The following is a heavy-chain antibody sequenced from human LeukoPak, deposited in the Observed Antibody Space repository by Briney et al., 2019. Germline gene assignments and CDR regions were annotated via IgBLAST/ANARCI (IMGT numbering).Heavy chain of an antibody. V-gene: IGHV3-21*01. D-gene: IGHD6-19*01. J-gene: IGHJ4*02. Sequence: GGSLRLSCAASGFTFSSYAMSWVRQAPGKGLEWVSSISSSSSYIYYADSVKGRFTISRDNAKNSLYLQMNSLRAEDTAVYYCARRIAVAGTSYFDYWGQGTLVTVSS. CDR1: GFTFSSYA. CDR3: ARRIAVAGTSYFDY. CDR2: ISSSSSYI.